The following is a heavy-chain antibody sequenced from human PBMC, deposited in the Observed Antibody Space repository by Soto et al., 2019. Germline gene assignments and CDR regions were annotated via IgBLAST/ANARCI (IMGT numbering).Heavy chain of an antibody. Sequence: SETLSLTCTVSGGSISSGGYYWSWIRQHPGKGLEWIGYIYYSGSTYYNPSLKSRVTISVDTSKNQFSLKLSSVTAADTAVYYCARVLDSSAAFGAFDIWGQGTMVTVSS. CDR2: IYYSGST. D-gene: IGHD3-22*01. CDR3: ARVLDSSAAFGAFDI. V-gene: IGHV4-31*03. J-gene: IGHJ3*02. CDR1: GGSISSGGYY.